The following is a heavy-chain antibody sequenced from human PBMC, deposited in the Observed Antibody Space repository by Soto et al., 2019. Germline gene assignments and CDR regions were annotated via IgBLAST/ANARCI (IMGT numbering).Heavy chain of an antibody. J-gene: IGHJ5*02. CDR2: IYYSGST. CDR3: ARLIPYQLLSGGWFDP. CDR1: GGSISSSSYY. Sequence: SETLSLTCTVSGGSISSSSYYWGWIRQPPGKGLEWIGSIYYSGSTYYNPSLKSRVTISVDTSKNQFSLKLGSVTAADTAVYYCARLIPYQLLSGGWFDPWGQGTLVTVSS. D-gene: IGHD2-2*01. V-gene: IGHV4-39*01.